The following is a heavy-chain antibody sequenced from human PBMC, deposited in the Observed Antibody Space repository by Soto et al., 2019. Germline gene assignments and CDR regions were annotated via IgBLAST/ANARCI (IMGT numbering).Heavy chain of an antibody. CDR1: GDSISRSY. V-gene: IGHV4-59*01. Sequence: PSETLSLTRTVSGDSISRSYWSWIRQSPGKGLEWIGHIYDSGDTDYNPSLKSRVTISVDTSKNQFSLKLRSVTAADTAIYYCARVSRHVVPADYNWFDPWGPGTLVTVSS. CDR3: ARVSRHVVPADYNWFDP. CDR2: IYDSGDT. J-gene: IGHJ5*02. D-gene: IGHD2-2*01.